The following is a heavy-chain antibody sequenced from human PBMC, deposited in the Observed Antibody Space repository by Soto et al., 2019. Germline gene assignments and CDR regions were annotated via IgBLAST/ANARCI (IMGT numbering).Heavy chain of an antibody. J-gene: IGHJ4*02. CDR1: GFTFGASN. CDR3: SRDDSDRFFN. D-gene: IGHD1-1*01. V-gene: IGHV3-73*01. CDR2: IGSKGETYAA. Sequence: GGSLRLSCAASGFTFGASNLQWVRQASGKGLEWLGRIGSKGETYAATYAASVKGRFTISRDDSKKTAYLQMNNLESEDTAVYYCSRDDSDRFFNWGRGTLVTVSS.